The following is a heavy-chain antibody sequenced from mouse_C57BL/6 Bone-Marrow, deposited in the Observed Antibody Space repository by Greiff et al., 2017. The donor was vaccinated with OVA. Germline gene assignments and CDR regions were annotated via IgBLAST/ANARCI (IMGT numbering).Heavy chain of an antibody. V-gene: IGHV5-6*01. J-gene: IGHJ3*01. CDR1: GFTFSSYG. D-gene: IGHD2-4*01. CDR3: ARQGVITAY. CDR2: ISSGGSYT. Sequence: EVHLVESGGDLVKPGGSLKLSCAASGFTFSSYGMSWVRQTPDKRLEWVATISSGGSYTYYPDSVKGRFTISRDNAKNTLYLQMSSLKSEDTAMYYCARQGVITAYWGQGTLVTVSA.